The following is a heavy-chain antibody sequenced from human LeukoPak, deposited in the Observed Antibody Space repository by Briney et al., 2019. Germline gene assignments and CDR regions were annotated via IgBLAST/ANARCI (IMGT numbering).Heavy chain of an antibody. J-gene: IGHJ5*02. D-gene: IGHD4-11*01. V-gene: IGHV1-69*05. Sequence: ASVKVSCKASGGTFSSYAISWVRQAPGQGLEWMGRIIPIFGTANYAQKFQGRVTITTDESTSTAYMELSSLRSEDTAVYYCAKGLQGYSSSWFDPWGQGTLVTVSS. CDR3: AKGLQGYSSSWFDP. CDR1: GGTFSSYA. CDR2: IIPIFGTA.